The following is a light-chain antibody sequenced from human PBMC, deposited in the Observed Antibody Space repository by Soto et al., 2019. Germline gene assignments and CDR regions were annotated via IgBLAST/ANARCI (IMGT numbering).Light chain of an antibody. CDR2: EVS. CDR1: STDVGYYNY. V-gene: IGLV2-14*01. CDR3: SSYTTSSTQV. Sequence: QSALTQPASVSGSPGQSITISCTGTSTDVGYYNYVSWYQHHPGKAPKLMIYEVSNRPSGVSSRFSGSKSGNTASLTISGXQAEDEADYYCSSYTTSSTQVFGGGTKLTVL. J-gene: IGLJ3*02.